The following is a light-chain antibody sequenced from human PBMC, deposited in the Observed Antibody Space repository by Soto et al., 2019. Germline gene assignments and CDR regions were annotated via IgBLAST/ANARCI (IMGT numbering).Light chain of an antibody. Sequence: EIVLTQSPGTLFLSPGERATLSCRASQSINSRYLAWYQQKPGQAPRLLIYGASSRATGIPDRFSGSWSGTVFTLTISRLEPEDFAVYYCQQFGSSPGFTFGPGTKVDIK. J-gene: IGKJ3*01. CDR1: QSINSRY. CDR2: GAS. V-gene: IGKV3-20*01. CDR3: QQFGSSPGFT.